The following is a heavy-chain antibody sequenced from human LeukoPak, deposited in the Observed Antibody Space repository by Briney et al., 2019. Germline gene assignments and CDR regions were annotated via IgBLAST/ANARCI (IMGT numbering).Heavy chain of an antibody. CDR3: AKEDYDFWSGYLFGSYYYYYYGMDV. Sequence: PGTSLRLSCAASGFPFSSYGMHWVRQAPGKGLEWVAVISYDGSNKYYADSVKGRFTISRDNSKNTLYLQMNSLRAEDTAVYYCAKEDYDFWSGYLFGSYYYYYYGMDVWGQGTTVTVSS. V-gene: IGHV3-30*18. CDR1: GFPFSSYG. CDR2: ISYDGSNK. D-gene: IGHD3-3*01. J-gene: IGHJ6*02.